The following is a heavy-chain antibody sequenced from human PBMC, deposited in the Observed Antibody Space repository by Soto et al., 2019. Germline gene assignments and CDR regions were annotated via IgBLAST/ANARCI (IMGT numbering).Heavy chain of an antibody. CDR3: ARGCSSASCYYY. CDR1: GYSFTTYP. D-gene: IGHD2-2*01. J-gene: IGHJ4*02. Sequence: ASVKVSCKASGYSFTTYPITWVRQAPGQGLEWLGWVSTYNGNTNYAQGLQGRVSMTTDTSTSTAYLELRNLRPDDTAVYYYARGCSSASCYYYWGQGTLVTVSS. CDR2: VSTYNGNT. V-gene: IGHV1-18*01.